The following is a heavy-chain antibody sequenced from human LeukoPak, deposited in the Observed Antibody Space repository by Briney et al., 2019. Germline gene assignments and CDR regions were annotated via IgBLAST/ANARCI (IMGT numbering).Heavy chain of an antibody. CDR1: GGSLSGHS. Sequence: SETLSLTCAVYGGSLSGHSWTWIRQPPGKGLEWLGGIDYSGSTNYNASLTGRVTVSADTSQNHFSLTLSSVTAADTAVYYCARVYITVVRGSWFDPWGQGTLVTVSS. D-gene: IGHD3-10*01. V-gene: IGHV4-34*01. CDR3: ARVYITVVRGSWFDP. CDR2: IDYSGST. J-gene: IGHJ5*02.